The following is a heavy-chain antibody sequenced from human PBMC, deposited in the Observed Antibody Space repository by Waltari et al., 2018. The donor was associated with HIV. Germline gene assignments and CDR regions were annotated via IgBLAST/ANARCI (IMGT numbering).Heavy chain of an antibody. CDR3: ARDSPNAYSWGGSYSRFDY. D-gene: IGHD1-26*01. CDR1: GFTFSSYG. V-gene: IGHV3-33*01. Sequence: QVQLVESGGGVVQPGRSLRLSCAASGFTFSSYGMHWVRQAPGKGLEWWTVIWDEGSNKYYADSVKGRFTISRDNSKNTRYLQMNVLRAEDTAVYYCARDSPNAYSWGGSYSRFDYWGQGTLVTVS. CDR2: IWDEGSNK. J-gene: IGHJ4*02.